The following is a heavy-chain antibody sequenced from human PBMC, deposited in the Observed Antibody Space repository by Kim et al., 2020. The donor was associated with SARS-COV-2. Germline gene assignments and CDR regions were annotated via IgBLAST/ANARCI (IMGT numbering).Heavy chain of an antibody. D-gene: IGHD6-19*01. Sequence: NYNPSLKSRVTISVDKSNNQFSLKLSSVTAADTAVYYCASTSFSSGSPDYWGQGTLVTVSS. J-gene: IGHJ4*02. V-gene: IGHV4-4*02. CDR3: ASTSFSSGSPDY.